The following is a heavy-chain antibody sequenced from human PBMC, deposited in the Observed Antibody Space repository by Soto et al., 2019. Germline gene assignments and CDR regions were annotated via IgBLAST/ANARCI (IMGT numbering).Heavy chain of an antibody. CDR2: IYPGDSDT. CDR3: ARAPSHGWYQHFDY. Sequence: EVQLVQSGAEVKKPGESLKISCEASGYGFASYWIGWLRQMPGKGLEWMGVIYPGDSDTRYSPSFQGHVTISADKSINTAYLQWSSLEASDTAIYYCARAPSHGWYQHFDYWGQGTLVTVSS. J-gene: IGHJ4*02. CDR1: GYGFASYW. D-gene: IGHD6-19*01. V-gene: IGHV5-51*01.